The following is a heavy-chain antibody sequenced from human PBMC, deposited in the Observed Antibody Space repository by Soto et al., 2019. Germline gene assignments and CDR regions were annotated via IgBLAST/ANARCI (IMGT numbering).Heavy chain of an antibody. CDR2: IYHSGST. CDR1: GGSISSGGYS. V-gene: IGHV4-30-2*01. J-gene: IGHJ4*02. Sequence: SETLSLTCAVSGGSISSGGYSWSWIRQPPGKGLEWSGYIYHSGSTYYNPSLKSRVTISVDRSKNQFSLKLSSVTAADTAVYYCASVGDILTGVNWGQGTLVTVSS. CDR3: ASVGDILTGVN. D-gene: IGHD3-9*01.